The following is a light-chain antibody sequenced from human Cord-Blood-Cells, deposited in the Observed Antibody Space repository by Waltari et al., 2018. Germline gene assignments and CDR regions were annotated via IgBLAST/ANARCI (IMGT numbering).Light chain of an antibody. CDR2: GAS. CDR1: QSVSST. Sequence: EIVMTQSPATLSVSPGERATLSCRASQSVSSTLAWYQQKPGQAPRLRIYGASTRATGIPARFSGSGSGTEFTLTISSLQSEDFAVYYCQQYNNWPWTLGQGTKVEIK. J-gene: IGKJ1*01. V-gene: IGKV3-15*01. CDR3: QQYNNWPWT.